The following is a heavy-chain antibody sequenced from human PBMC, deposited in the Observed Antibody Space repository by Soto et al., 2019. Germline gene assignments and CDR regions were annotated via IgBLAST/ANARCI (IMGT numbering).Heavy chain of an antibody. V-gene: IGHV4-30-2*01. CDR2: IYHSGST. Sequence: SETLSLTCAVSGGSISSGGYSWSWIRQPPGKGLEWIGYIYHSGSTYYNPPLKSRVTISLDRSKHQSSLKLRSVPAADTAVYYCAREGYNYGHYFDSWGQGTLVTVSS. CDR1: GGSISSGGYS. D-gene: IGHD5-18*01. J-gene: IGHJ4*02. CDR3: AREGYNYGHYFDS.